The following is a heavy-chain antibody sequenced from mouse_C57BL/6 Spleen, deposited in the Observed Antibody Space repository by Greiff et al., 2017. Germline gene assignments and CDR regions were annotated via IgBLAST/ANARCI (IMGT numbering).Heavy chain of an antibody. CDR2: IHPNSGST. J-gene: IGHJ3*01. D-gene: IGHD1-1*01. CDR3: ALGHGSSAFAY. V-gene: IGHV1-64*01. Sequence: QVQLQQPGAELVKPGASVKLSCKASGYTFTSYWMHWVKQRPGQGLEWIGMIHPNSGSTNYNEKFKSKATLTVDKSSSTAYMQLSSLTSEDSAVYYCALGHGSSAFAYWGQGTLVTVSA. CDR1: GYTFTSYW.